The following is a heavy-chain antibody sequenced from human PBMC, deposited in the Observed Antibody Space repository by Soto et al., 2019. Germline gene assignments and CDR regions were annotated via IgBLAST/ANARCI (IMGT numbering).Heavy chain of an antibody. CDR2: IIPIFGTT. CDR3: ARGTRSGSYYYYGLDV. J-gene: IGHJ6*02. Sequence: QVQLVQSGAEVKKPGSSVKVSCKASGGTFSSYAISWVRQDPGQGREWMGGIIPIFGTTNYARRCQGRVTITADKYTSTAYMELRSMRSEDTAVYYCARGTRSGSYYYYGLDVWGQGTTVTVSS. V-gene: IGHV1-69*06. D-gene: IGHD1-26*01. CDR1: GGTFSSYA.